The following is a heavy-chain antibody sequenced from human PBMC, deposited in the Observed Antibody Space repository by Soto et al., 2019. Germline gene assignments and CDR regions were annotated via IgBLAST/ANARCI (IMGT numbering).Heavy chain of an antibody. CDR1: GGTFSSHA. D-gene: IGHD2-21*01. CDR2: IIPIFGTA. CDR3: ARDSAVVDAFDI. J-gene: IGHJ3*02. Sequence: SVKVSCKASGGTFSSHAISWVRQAPGQGLEWMGGIIPIFGTANYAQKFQGRVTITADESTSTAYMELSSLRSEDTAVYYCARDSAVVDAFDIWGQGTMVTVSS. V-gene: IGHV1-69*13.